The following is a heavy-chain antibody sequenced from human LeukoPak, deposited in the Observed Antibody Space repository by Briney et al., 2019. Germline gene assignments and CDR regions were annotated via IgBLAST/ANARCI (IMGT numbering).Heavy chain of an antibody. CDR3: ASRIFGQSGYSSYANYYYYGMDV. CDR2: IIPIFGTA. J-gene: IGHJ6*02. D-gene: IGHD5-12*01. CDR1: GGTFSSYA. Sequence: SVKVSCKASGGTFSSYAISWVRQAPGQGLEWMGGIIPIFGTANYAQKFQGRVTITADESTSTAYMELSSLRSEDTAVYYCASRIFGQSGYSSYANYYYYGMDVWGQGTTVTVSS. V-gene: IGHV1-69*13.